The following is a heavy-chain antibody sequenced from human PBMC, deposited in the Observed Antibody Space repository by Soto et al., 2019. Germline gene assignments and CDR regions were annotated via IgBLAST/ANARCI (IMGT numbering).Heavy chain of an antibody. CDR1: GFSLSTGGLG. D-gene: IGHD2-21*01. V-gene: IGHV2-5*02. Sequence: QITLKESGPTLVKPTQTLTLTCTFSGFSLSTGGLGVGWIRQPPGEALEWLALIYWDDDKRYSPSLRSRITIIKEASTNQVVLLMTTIHPVDNSPYYCVLSRCGGDDLRPYSSHYYYGMDVWGQGTTVTVSS. CDR2: IYWDDDK. CDR3: VLSRCGGDDLRPYSSHYYYGMDV. J-gene: IGHJ6*02.